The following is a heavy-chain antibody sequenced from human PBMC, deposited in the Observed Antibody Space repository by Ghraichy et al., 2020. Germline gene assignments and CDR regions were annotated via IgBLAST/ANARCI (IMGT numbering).Heavy chain of an antibody. D-gene: IGHD5-18*01. V-gene: IGHV2-5*01. CDR3: AHRQGVQVWFL. CDR1: GFSLNTGTSAEG. J-gene: IGHJ1*01. Sequence: SGPTLVKPTQTLTLTCTFSGFSLNTGTSAEGVGWIRQPPGKALEWLALIYGNDEKRYNPSLQSRLTIAKDTSKNQVVLTMTNMDPVDTATYYCAHRQGVQVWFLWGQGTLVAVSS. CDR2: IYGNDEK.